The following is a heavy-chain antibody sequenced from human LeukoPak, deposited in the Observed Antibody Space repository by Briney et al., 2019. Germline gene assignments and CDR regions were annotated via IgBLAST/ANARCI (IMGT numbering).Heavy chain of an antibody. CDR3: ARDGATFSGYDWYYYMDV. Sequence: PGGSLRLSCAASGFTLSSYSMNWVRQAPGKGLEWVSSISSSSSYIYYADSVKGRFTISRDNAKNSLYLQMNSLRAEDTAVYYCARDGATFSGYDWYYYMDVWGKGTTVTVSS. D-gene: IGHD5-12*01. CDR2: ISSSSSYI. J-gene: IGHJ6*03. V-gene: IGHV3-21*01. CDR1: GFTLSSYS.